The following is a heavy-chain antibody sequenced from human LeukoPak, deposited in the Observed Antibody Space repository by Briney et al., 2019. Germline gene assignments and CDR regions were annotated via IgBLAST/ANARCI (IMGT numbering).Heavy chain of an antibody. CDR1: GFSFDDYG. J-gene: IGHJ4*02. V-gene: IGHV3-11*01. D-gene: IGHD6-19*01. Sequence: PGGSLRLSCVASGFSFDDYGMSWVRQVPGKGLEWVSYISSSGSTIYCADSVKGRFTISRDNAKNSLYLQMNSLRAEDTAVYYCARGRVAVVSYFDNWGQGTLVTVSS. CDR2: ISSSGSTI. CDR3: ARGRVAVVSYFDN.